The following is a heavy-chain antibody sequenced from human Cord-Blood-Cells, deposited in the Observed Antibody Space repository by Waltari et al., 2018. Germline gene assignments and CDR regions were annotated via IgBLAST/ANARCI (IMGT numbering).Heavy chain of an antibody. CDR3: ARDVSSEYYYDSSGYYYGY. Sequence: QVQLVQSGAEVKKPGASVKVSCKASGYTFTGYYMHWVRQAPGQGLEWMEWINPNSGGTNYAQKFQGRVTMTRDTSISTAYMELSRLRSDDTAVYYCARDVSSEYYYDSSGYYYGYWGQGTLVTVSS. D-gene: IGHD3-22*01. V-gene: IGHV1-2*02. CDR1: GYTFTGYY. CDR2: INPNSGGT. J-gene: IGHJ4*02.